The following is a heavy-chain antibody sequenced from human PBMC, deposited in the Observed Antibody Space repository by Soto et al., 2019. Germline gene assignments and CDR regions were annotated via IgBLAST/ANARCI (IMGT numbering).Heavy chain of an antibody. Sequence: GESLKISCKGSGYTFTDYWIGWVRQLPGKGLEWMGIIYPGDSDTRYSPSFQGHVTITVDKSTSTAYLQWNTLKASDTAVYYCARDLVDTAMVEVYYYGMDVWGQGTTVTVSS. CDR1: GYTFTDYW. CDR3: ARDLVDTAMVEVYYYGMDV. CDR2: IYPGDSDT. J-gene: IGHJ6*02. D-gene: IGHD5-18*01. V-gene: IGHV5-51*01.